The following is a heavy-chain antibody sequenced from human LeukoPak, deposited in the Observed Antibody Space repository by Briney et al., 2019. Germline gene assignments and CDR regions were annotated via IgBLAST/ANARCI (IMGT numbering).Heavy chain of an antibody. Sequence: RTSETLSLTCAVYGGSFSGYYWSWIRQPPGKGLEWIGEINHSGSTNYNPSLKSRVTISVDTSKNQFSLKLSSVTAADTAVYYCARRYCSSTSCYRPFPFDYWGQGTLVTVSS. CDR1: GGSFSGYY. D-gene: IGHD2-2*02. CDR2: INHSGST. J-gene: IGHJ4*02. CDR3: ARRYCSSTSCYRPFPFDY. V-gene: IGHV4-34*01.